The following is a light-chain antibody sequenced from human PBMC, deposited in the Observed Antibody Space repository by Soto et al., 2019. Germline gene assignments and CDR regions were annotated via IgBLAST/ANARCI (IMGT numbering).Light chain of an antibody. CDR1: QSVSSS. J-gene: IGKJ1*01. V-gene: IGKV3-15*01. CDR3: QQYNNWPPWT. Sequence: EIVMTQSPATLSVSPGERATLSCRASQSVSSSLAWYQQKPGQAPRLLIYGASTRATGVPARFSGSGSGTDFTLTISSPQSEDFAVYYCQQYNNWPPWTFGQGTKVEIK. CDR2: GAS.